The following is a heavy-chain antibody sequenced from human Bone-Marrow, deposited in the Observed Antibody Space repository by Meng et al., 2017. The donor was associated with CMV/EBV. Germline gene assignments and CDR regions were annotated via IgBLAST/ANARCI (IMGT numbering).Heavy chain of an antibody. CDR1: GFSFSGSA. V-gene: IGHV3-73*01. Sequence: GESLKISCAASGFSFSGSAVHWVRLASGKGLEWIGRIRSKANSYATEYATSLKGRFTISRDDSKNTAYLQMNSLKTEDTAVYYCAKGPGWTTTYYFDYWGQGTLVTVSS. CDR3: AKGPGWTTTYYFDY. D-gene: IGHD4-17*01. J-gene: IGHJ4*02. CDR2: IRSKANSYAT.